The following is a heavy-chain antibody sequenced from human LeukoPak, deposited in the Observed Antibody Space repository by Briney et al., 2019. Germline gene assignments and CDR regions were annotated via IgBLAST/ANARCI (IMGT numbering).Heavy chain of an antibody. CDR3: ARAMWGPYYYDSSGYYYPDY. D-gene: IGHD3-22*01. CDR2: IKQDGSEK. J-gene: IGHJ4*02. Sequence: GGSLRLSCAASGFTFSSYWMSWVRQAPGKGLEWVANIKQDGSEKYYVDSVKGRFTISRDNAKNSLYLQMNSLRAEDTAVYYSARAMWGPYYYDSSGYYYPDYWGQGTLVTVSS. V-gene: IGHV3-7*01. CDR1: GFTFSSYW.